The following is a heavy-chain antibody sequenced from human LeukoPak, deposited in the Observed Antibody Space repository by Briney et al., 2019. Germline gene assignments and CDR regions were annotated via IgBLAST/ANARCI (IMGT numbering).Heavy chain of an antibody. Sequence: SETLSLTCAVYGGSFSGYYWSWIRQPPGKGLEWIGEINHSGSTNYNPSLKSRVTISVDTSKNQFPLKLSSVTAADTAVYYCARGLRFDAFDIWGQGTMVTVSS. CDR2: INHSGST. V-gene: IGHV4-34*01. CDR3: ARGLRFDAFDI. J-gene: IGHJ3*02. D-gene: IGHD4-17*01. CDR1: GGSFSGYY.